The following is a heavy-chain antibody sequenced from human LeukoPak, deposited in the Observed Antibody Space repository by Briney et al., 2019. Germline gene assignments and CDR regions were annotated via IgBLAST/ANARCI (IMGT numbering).Heavy chain of an antibody. CDR2: ISSGSSYI. CDR1: GFTFNSYS. Sequence: GGSLRLSCVASGFTFNSYSMNWVRQAPGKGLEWVSSISSGSSYIYYADSVKGRFTISRDNAKNSLYLQMNSLRAEGTAVYYCARDRRAYCSGGTCYFIFDYWGQGTLVTVSS. J-gene: IGHJ4*02. V-gene: IGHV3-21*01. CDR3: ARDRRAYCSGGTCYFIFDY. D-gene: IGHD2-15*01.